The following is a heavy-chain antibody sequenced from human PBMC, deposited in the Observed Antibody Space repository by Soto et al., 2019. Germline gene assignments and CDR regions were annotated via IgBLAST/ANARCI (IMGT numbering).Heavy chain of an antibody. CDR1: GYTFTSYG. CDR3: ARGRYWDS. CDR2: ISAHNGNT. V-gene: IGHV1-18*01. J-gene: IGHJ4*02. D-gene: IGHD2-8*02. Sequence: QVHLVQSGAEVKKPGASVKVSCKASGYTFTSYGITWVRQAPGQGLEWMGWISAHNGNTDYAQKLQGRVIVTRNTSTSTAYMELRSLRSDDPAVYYCARGRYWDSWGQGALVSVSS.